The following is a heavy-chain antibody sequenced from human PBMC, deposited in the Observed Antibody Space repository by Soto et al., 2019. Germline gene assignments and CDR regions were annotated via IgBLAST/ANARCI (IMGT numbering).Heavy chain of an antibody. D-gene: IGHD6-6*01. CDR1: GFTVSSNY. Sequence: EVQLVETGGGLIQPGGSLRLSCAASGFTVSSNYMSWVRQAPGKGLEWVSVIYSGGSTYYADSVKGRFTISRDNSKNTLYLQMNSVRAEDTAVYYCAATGSFHDFDYWGQGTLVTVSS. CDR3: AATGSFHDFDY. J-gene: IGHJ4*02. CDR2: IYSGGST. V-gene: IGHV3-53*02.